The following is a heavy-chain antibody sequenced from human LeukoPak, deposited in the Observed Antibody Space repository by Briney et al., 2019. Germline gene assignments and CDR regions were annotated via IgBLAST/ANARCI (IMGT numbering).Heavy chain of an antibody. V-gene: IGHV1-8*01. Sequence: GASVKVSCKASGYSFTNFDINWVQQATGQGLEWMGWMNPNSGNKGYAQQFQGRVSMTMNTSITTAYMELSSLRSEDTAVYYCARGPQWRGDYYYMDVWGRGTTVTVSS. J-gene: IGHJ6*03. D-gene: IGHD6-19*01. CDR3: ARGPQWRGDYYYMDV. CDR1: GYSFTNFD. CDR2: MNPNSGNK.